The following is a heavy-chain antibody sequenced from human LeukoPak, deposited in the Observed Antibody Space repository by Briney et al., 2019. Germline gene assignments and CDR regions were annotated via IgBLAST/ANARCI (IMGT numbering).Heavy chain of an antibody. J-gene: IGHJ4*02. Sequence: LRLSCAASGFTFSNCGMSWIRQHPGKGLEWIGYIYYSGSTYYNPSLKSRVTISVDTSKNQFSLKLSSVTAADTAVYYCARDRDYSTSPFDYWGQGTLVTVSS. CDR2: IYYSGST. CDR1: GFTFSNCG. V-gene: IGHV4-31*02. D-gene: IGHD4-11*01. CDR3: ARDRDYSTSPFDY.